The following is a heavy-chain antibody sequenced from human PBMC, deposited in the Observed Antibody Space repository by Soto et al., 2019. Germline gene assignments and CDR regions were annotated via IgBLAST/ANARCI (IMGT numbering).Heavy chain of an antibody. CDR3: ARDMINYYDSEYYYYGMDV. CDR2: IGTAGDT. CDR1: GFTFSSYD. J-gene: IGHJ6*02. Sequence: GGSLRLSCAASGFTFSSYDMHWVRQATGKGLEWVPAIGTAGDTYYPGSVKGRFTISRENAKNSLYLQMNSLRAEDTAMYYCARDMINYYDSEYYYYGMDVWGQGTTVTVSS. D-gene: IGHD3-22*01. V-gene: IGHV3-13*01.